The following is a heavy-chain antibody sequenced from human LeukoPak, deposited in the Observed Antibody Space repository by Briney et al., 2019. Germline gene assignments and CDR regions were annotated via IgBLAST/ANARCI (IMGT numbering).Heavy chain of an antibody. Sequence: PSETLSLTCAVYGGSFSGYYWSWIRQPPGKGLEWIGEINHSGSTNYNPSLKSRVTISVDTSKNQFSLKLSSVTAADTAVYYCAKDRVHYDFWSGYPDYWGQGTLVTVSS. V-gene: IGHV4-34*01. CDR1: GGSFSGYY. CDR2: INHSGST. J-gene: IGHJ4*02. D-gene: IGHD3-3*01. CDR3: AKDRVHYDFWSGYPDY.